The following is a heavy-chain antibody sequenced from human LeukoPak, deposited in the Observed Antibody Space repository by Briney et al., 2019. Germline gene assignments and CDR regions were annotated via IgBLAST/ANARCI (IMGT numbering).Heavy chain of an antibody. J-gene: IGHJ4*02. Sequence: SETLSLTCTVSGGSISSYYWSWIRHPPGTGLEWMGYIYYSGSSNYNSSLKSRVSISVDTSKNQFSLKLSCVSAAERAVYYCARDLELWGEGTPVSVSS. D-gene: IGHD2/OR15-2a*01. V-gene: IGHV4-59*01. CDR3: ARDLEL. CDR2: IYYSGSS. CDR1: GGSISSYY.